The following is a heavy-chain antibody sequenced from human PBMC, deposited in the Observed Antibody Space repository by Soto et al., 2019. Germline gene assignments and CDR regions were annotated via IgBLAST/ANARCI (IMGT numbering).Heavy chain of an antibody. J-gene: IGHJ6*02. CDR2: IIPIFGTA. CDR3: ARSQGGSSSLDIYYYYYYGTDV. D-gene: IGHD2-15*01. Sequence: QVQLVQSGAEVKKPGSSVKVSCKAPGGTFSSYAIRWVRQAPGQGLEWMGGIIPIFGTAKYAQKFQGRVTITADESTSTGYMELSSLISEDTAVYYCARSQGGSSSLDIYYYYYYGTDVWGQGTTVTVSS. V-gene: IGHV1-69*01. CDR1: GGTFSSYA.